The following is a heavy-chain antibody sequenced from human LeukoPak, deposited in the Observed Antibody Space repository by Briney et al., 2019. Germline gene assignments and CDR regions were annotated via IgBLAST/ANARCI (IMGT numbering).Heavy chain of an antibody. CDR3: ARAYSGPDY. V-gene: IGHV3-74*01. CDR1: GFTFSNYW. CDR2: INTDGSTT. Sequence: GGSLRLSCAASGFTFSNYWMHWVRQAPGKGLVWVSRINTDGSTTGYADSVKGRFTISRDNAKNTLYLQLNSLRAEDTAVYYRARAYSGPDYWGQGTLVTVSS. D-gene: IGHD6-13*01. J-gene: IGHJ4*02.